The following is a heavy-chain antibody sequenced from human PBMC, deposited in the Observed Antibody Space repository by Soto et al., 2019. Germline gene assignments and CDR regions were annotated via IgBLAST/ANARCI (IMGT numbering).Heavy chain of an antibody. V-gene: IGHV4-4*02. J-gene: IGHJ6*02. CDR1: GGSISSSNW. D-gene: IGHD2-15*01. Sequence: QVQLQESGPGLVKPSGTLSLTCAVSGGSISSSNWWSWVRQPPGKGLEWIGEIYHSGSTNYNPSLKSRVTISVDKSKNQFSLKLSSVAAADTAVYYCERVGGCSGGSCYWGDYYGMDVWGQGTTVTVSS. CDR2: IYHSGST. CDR3: ERVGGCSGGSCYWGDYYGMDV.